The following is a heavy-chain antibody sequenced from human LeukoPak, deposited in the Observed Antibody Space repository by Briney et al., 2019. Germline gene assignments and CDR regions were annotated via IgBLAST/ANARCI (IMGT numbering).Heavy chain of an antibody. Sequence: GGSLRLSCAASGFTFSSYEMNWVRQAPGKGLEWLSYISSRGKTINYADSVKGRFTISRDNARTSLYLQMNSLRAEDTAVYYCVRLSGSYFDYWGKGTLVTVSS. CDR3: VRLSGSYFDY. CDR2: ISSRGKTI. D-gene: IGHD1-26*01. V-gene: IGHV3-48*03. J-gene: IGHJ4*02. CDR1: GFTFSSYE.